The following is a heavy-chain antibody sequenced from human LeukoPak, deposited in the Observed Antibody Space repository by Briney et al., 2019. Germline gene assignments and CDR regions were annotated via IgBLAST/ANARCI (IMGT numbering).Heavy chain of an antibody. D-gene: IGHD2-21*01. V-gene: IGHV3-21*01. CDR2: ISSSSSYI. CDR3: ARDWVGMWGVLDY. J-gene: IGHJ4*02. Sequence: GGSLRLSCAASGFTFSSYSMNWVRQAPGKGLEWVSSISSSSSYIYYEDSVKGRFTISRDNANNSLYLQMNSLRAEDTAVYYCARDWVGMWGVLDYWGQGTLVTVSS. CDR1: GFTFSSYS.